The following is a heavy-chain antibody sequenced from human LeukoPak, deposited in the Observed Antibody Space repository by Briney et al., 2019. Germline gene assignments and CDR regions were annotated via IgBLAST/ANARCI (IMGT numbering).Heavy chain of an antibody. CDR2: ISTSGST. CDR3: AQSYYDFWSGPIGF. V-gene: IGHV4-4*07. J-gene: IGHJ4*02. Sequence: PSETLSLTCTVSGGFISNYHWSWTRQPAGKGLEWIGRISTSGSTNYNPSLKSRVTMSVDTSKNQFSLKLNSVTAADTAVYYCAQSYYDFWSGPIGFWGQGTLVTVS. D-gene: IGHD3-3*01. CDR1: GGFISNYH.